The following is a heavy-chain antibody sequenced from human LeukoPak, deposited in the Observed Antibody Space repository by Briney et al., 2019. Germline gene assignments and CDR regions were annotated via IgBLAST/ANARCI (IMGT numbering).Heavy chain of an antibody. V-gene: IGHV3-30*02. D-gene: IGHD3-10*01. CDR3: AKRYYGSGRHSFDY. CDR2: IRYDGSNK. J-gene: IGHJ4*02. CDR1: GFTFCSYG. Sequence: PGGSLRLSCAASGFTFCSYGMHWVRQAPGKGLEWVAFIRYDGSNKYYADSVKGRFTISTDNSKNTLYLQMNSMRAEDTAVYYCAKRYYGSGRHSFDYWGQGTLVTVSS.